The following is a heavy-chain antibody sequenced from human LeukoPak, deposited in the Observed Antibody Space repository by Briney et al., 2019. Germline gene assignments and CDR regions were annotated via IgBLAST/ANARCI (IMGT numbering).Heavy chain of an antibody. D-gene: IGHD4-17*01. J-gene: IGHJ4*02. CDR3: TTVLLYFGGSGPTTGPFDF. Sequence: PGGSLRLSCAASGFTFNNAWMSWVRQAPGKGLEWVGRIKSKTDGGTTDYAAPVKGRFTISRNDSKNTLYLQMNSLKTEDTAVYYCTTVLLYFGGSGPTTGPFDFWGQGTLVTVSS. CDR1: GFTFNNAW. V-gene: IGHV3-15*01. CDR2: IKSKTDGGTT.